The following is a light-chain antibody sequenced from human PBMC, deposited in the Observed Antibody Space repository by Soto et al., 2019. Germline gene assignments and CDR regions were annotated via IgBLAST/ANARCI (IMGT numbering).Light chain of an antibody. CDR3: SAYTARSTLV. CDR2: EVT. V-gene: IGLV2-14*01. J-gene: IGLJ3*02. Sequence: QSVLTQPASVSGSPGQSITISCTGTISDVGGHGYVSWYQQHPGKAPKLMIYEVTYRPSGVSDRFSGSKSGNTASLTISGLQAEDEADYYCSAYTARSTLVFGGGTKVTVL. CDR1: ISDVGGHGY.